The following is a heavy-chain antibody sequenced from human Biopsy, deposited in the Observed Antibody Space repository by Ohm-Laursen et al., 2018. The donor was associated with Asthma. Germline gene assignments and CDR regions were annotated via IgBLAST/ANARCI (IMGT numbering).Heavy chain of an antibody. CDR3: ARDKPSHIDYYYGMDV. J-gene: IGHJ6*02. CDR1: GFTFSSYG. V-gene: IGHV3-33*01. CDR2: IWYDGSNK. Sequence: SLRLSCAASGFTFSSYGMHWVRQAPGKGLEWVAVIWYDGSNKYYADSVKGRFTTSRDNSKNTLYLQMNSLRAEDTAVYYCARDKPSHIDYYYGMDVWGQGTTVTVSS.